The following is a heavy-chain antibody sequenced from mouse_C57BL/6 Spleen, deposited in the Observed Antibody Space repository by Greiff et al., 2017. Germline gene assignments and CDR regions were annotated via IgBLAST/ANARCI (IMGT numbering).Heavy chain of an antibody. Sequence: QVQLQQPGAELVKPGASVKLSCKASGYTFTSYWMHWVKQRPGQGLEWIGMIHPNSGSTNYNEKFKSKATLTVDKSSSTAYMQLISLTSEDSAVYYCADYYGSSYVWAMGYWGQGTSVTVSS. D-gene: IGHD1-1*01. J-gene: IGHJ4*01. CDR3: ADYYGSSYVWAMGY. CDR2: IHPNSGST. CDR1: GYTFTSYW. V-gene: IGHV1-64*01.